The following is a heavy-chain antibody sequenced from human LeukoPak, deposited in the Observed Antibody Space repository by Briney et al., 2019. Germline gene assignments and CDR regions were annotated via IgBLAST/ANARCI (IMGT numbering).Heavy chain of an antibody. Sequence: KPSETLSLTCAVSGGSISSGGYSWSWIRQPPGKGLEWIGYIYHSGSTYYNPSLKSRVTISVDRSKNQFSLKLSSVTAADTAVYYCARGYYDSSGYYMDYWGQGTLVTVSS. D-gene: IGHD3-22*01. CDR1: GGSISSGGYS. J-gene: IGHJ4*02. V-gene: IGHV4-30-2*01. CDR2: IYHSGST. CDR3: ARGYYDSSGYYMDY.